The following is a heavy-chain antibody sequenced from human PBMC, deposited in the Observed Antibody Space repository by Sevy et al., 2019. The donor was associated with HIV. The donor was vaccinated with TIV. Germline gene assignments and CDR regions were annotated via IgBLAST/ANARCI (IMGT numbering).Heavy chain of an antibody. CDR1: GYTFTSYG. Sequence: ASVKVSCKASGYTFTSYGISWVRQAPGQGLEWMGWISAYKGNTNYAQKFQGRVTMTTDTSTFTAYMELRSLRYDDTAVYYCARDRDYDYIWGTFPYRDYWGQGPLVTVSS. CDR3: ARDRDYDYIWGTFPYRDY. CDR2: ISAYKGNT. J-gene: IGHJ4*02. V-gene: IGHV1-18*01. D-gene: IGHD3-16*01.